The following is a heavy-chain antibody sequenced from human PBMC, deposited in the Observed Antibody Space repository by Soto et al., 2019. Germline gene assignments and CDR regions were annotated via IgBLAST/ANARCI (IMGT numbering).Heavy chain of an antibody. J-gene: IGHJ6*02. CDR2: IYPGDSNT. CDR3: VRQGMDV. V-gene: IGHV5-51*01. CDR1: GYSFTTYW. Sequence: GASLKLSCKVSGYSFTTYWIAWVRQMPGKGLEWMGLIYPGDSNTRNSPSFQGQVTISADKSISTAYLQWSSLKASDTAMYYCVRQGMDVWGQGTTVTVSS.